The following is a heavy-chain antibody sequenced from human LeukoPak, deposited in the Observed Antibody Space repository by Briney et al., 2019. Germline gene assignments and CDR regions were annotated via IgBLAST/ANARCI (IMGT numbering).Heavy chain of an antibody. Sequence: SETLSLTCTASDDSTSGYYWSWIRQPPGKGLEWIGFIYYSGSTNYNPSFKSRVTLSVDTSKNQFSLKLSSVTAADTAVYYCAREKFPGYDYGTFDYWGQGTLVTVSS. CDR1: DDSTSGYY. J-gene: IGHJ4*02. CDR3: AREKFPGYDYGTFDY. V-gene: IGHV4-59*01. D-gene: IGHD5-18*01. CDR2: IYYSGST.